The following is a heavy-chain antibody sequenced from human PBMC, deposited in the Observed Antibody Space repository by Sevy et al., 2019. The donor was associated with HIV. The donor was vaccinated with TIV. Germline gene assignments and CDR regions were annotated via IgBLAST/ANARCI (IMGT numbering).Heavy chain of an antibody. D-gene: IGHD4-17*01. CDR3: ARDLEFYDNGDYGPGFMPDY. Sequence: GGSLRLSCAASGFTFSSYGMHWVRQAPGKGLEWVAVIWFEGSNTYYADSVKGRFTISRDIAKNTLHVQMNSLRAEDTAVYYCARDLEFYDNGDYGPGFMPDYWGQGTLVTVSS. J-gene: IGHJ4*02. CDR2: IWFEGSNT. V-gene: IGHV3-33*01. CDR1: GFTFSSYG.